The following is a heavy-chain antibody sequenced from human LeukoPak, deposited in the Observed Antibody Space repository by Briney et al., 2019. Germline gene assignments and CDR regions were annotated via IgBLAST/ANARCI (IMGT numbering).Heavy chain of an antibody. Sequence: GGSLRLSCAASLFTFCRYEMHCVRGATGKGLECVSAFGAAVDVCYPSSVKGRFNISRENAKNSLYLQMNSLRAGDAAVYYCARAVAGTLDDWGQGTLVTVSS. CDR3: ARAVAGTLDD. D-gene: IGHD6-19*01. CDR1: LFTFCRYE. V-gene: IGHV3-13*01. J-gene: IGHJ4*02. CDR2: FGAAVDV.